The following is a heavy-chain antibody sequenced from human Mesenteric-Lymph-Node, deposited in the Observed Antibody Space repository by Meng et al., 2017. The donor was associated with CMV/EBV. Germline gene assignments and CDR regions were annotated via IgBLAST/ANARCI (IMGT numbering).Heavy chain of an antibody. Sequence: KAAGYTVTSDYRHWVRQAPGQGLEWMGIINPSGGSTSYAQKFQGRVTMTRDTSTSTVYMELSSLRSEDTAVYYCARDKAAAGYYFDYWGQGTLVTVSS. CDR2: INPSGGST. V-gene: IGHV1-46*01. J-gene: IGHJ4*02. CDR1: GYTVTSDY. D-gene: IGHD6-13*01. CDR3: ARDKAAAGYYFDY.